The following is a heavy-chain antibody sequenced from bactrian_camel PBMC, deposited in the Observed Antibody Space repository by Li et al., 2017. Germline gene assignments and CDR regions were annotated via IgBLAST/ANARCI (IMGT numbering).Heavy chain of an antibody. CDR3: AADEYNLGLARSYTY. Sequence: VQLVESGGGSVQAGGSLKLSCVVSGYKSYYMAWFRQAPGNEREAVAFIDTSGGTNYAYSVAGRFTISKDNAKNTLYLQMNSLKPEDTAMYCCAADEYNLGLARSYTYWGQGTQVTVS. D-gene: IGHD5*01. CDR2: IDTSGGT. J-gene: IGHJ4*01. CDR1: GYKSYY. V-gene: IGHV3S53*01.